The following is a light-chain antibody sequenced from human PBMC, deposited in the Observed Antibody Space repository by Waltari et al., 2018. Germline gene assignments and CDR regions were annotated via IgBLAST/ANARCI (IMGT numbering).Light chain of an antibody. CDR3: QTWDTNTVV. V-gene: IGLV3-1*01. Sequence: SYELTQPPSVSVSPGQTANITCSGDKLGDKYASWYQQQPGQSPVLVIYQDKRRPSGIPERFSGSNSGNTATLTISGTQAMDEADYYCQTWDTNTVVFGGGTKLTVL. CDR1: KLGDKY. CDR2: QDK. J-gene: IGLJ3*02.